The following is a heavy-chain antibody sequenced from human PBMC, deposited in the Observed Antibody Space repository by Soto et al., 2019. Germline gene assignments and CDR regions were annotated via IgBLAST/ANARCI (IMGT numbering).Heavy chain of an antibody. J-gene: IGHJ4*02. CDR2: ISGSGGST. D-gene: IGHD3-10*01. V-gene: IGHV3-23*01. CDR3: AKDPTVLLWFGELTDFDY. CDR1: GFTFSSYA. Sequence: GGSLRLSCTASGFTFSSYARSWVRQAPGKGLEWVSAISGSGGSTYYADSVKGRFTISRDNSKNTLYLQMNSLRAEDTAVYYCAKDPTVLLWFGELTDFDYWGQGTLVTVSS.